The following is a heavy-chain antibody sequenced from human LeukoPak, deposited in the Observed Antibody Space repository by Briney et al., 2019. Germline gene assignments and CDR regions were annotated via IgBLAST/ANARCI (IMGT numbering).Heavy chain of an antibody. D-gene: IGHD3-22*01. V-gene: IGHV4-59*11. CDR2: TYFSGNI. Sequence: SETLSLTCTVSGGAISSHCWSWIRQPPGKGLEWIGYTYFSGNINYNPSLKSRVTISVDTSKTHFSLKLSSVTAADTAVYYCARYDSSGYSIEYWGQGTQVTVAS. CDR3: ARYDSSGYSIEY. CDR1: GGAISSHC. J-gene: IGHJ4*02.